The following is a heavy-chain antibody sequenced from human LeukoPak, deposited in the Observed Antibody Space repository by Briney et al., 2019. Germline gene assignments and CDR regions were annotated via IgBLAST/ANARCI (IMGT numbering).Heavy chain of an antibody. CDR1: GFTFSNAW. V-gene: IGHV3-15*01. D-gene: IGHD6-6*01. CDR2: IKSKTDGGTT. Sequence: PGTSLRLSCAASGFTFSNAWMSWVRQAPGKGLEWVGRIKSKTDGGTTDYAAPVKGRFTISRDDSKNTLFLQMNSLKTEDTAVYHCSTCIAAQSRYCYYNYYYMDVWGKGTTVTVSS. J-gene: IGHJ6*03. CDR3: STCIAAQSRYCYYNYYYMDV.